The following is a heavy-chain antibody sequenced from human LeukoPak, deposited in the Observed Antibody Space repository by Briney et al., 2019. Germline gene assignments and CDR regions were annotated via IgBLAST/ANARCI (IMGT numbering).Heavy chain of an antibody. CDR1: GGSISSSSYY. CDR3: ARLTPMVRGVITLTYFDY. J-gene: IGHJ4*02. Sequence: SETLSLTCTVSGGSISSSSYYWGWIRQPPGTGLEWIGSIYYSGGTYYNPSLKSRVTISVDTSKNQFSLKLSSVTAADTAVYYCARLTPMVRGVITLTYFDYWGQGTLVTVSS. CDR2: IYYSGGT. V-gene: IGHV4-39*01. D-gene: IGHD3-10*01.